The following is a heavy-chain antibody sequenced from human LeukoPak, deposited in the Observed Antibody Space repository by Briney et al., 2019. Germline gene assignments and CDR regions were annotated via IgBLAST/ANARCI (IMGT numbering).Heavy chain of an antibody. CDR3: ARDRSARWLQLDY. J-gene: IGHJ4*02. Sequence: GGSLRLSCAASGFTVSDSYMSWVRQAPGKGLEWVSGTYSGGTTYYADSLKGRFTVSRDNSKNTLYLQMNSLRADDTAVYYCARDRSARWLQLDYWGQGTLVTVSS. CDR2: TYSGGTT. V-gene: IGHV3-53*01. D-gene: IGHD5-24*01. CDR1: GFTVSDSY.